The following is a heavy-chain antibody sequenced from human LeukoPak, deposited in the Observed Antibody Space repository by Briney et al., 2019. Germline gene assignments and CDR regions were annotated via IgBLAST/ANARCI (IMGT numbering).Heavy chain of an antibody. CDR2: ISGSGGST. V-gene: IGHV3-23*01. J-gene: IGHJ5*02. CDR1: GFTFSSYA. CDR3: AKAPGNPSPWGCSSTSCFPFDP. D-gene: IGHD2-2*01. Sequence: GGSLRLSCAASGFTFSSYAMSWVRQAPGKGLEWVSAISGSGGSTYYADSVKGRFTISRDNSKNTLYLQMNSLRAEDTAVYYCAKAPGNPSPWGCSSTSCFPFDPWGQGTLVTVSS.